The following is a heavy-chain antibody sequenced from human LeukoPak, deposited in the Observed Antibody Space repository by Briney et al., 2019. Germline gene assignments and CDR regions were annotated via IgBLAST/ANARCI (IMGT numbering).Heavy chain of an antibody. V-gene: IGHV1-18*01. CDR3: TRDVSGVFDY. D-gene: IGHD6-25*01. CDR1: GYTFTSHG. Sequence: GASVKVSCKPSGYTFTSHGISWVRQAPGQGLEWMEWISGYNGNTNYAQKFQGRVTMTTDTSTSTAYMELRSLTSDDTAVYYCTRDVSGVFDYWGQGTLVTVCS. J-gene: IGHJ4*02. CDR2: ISGYNGNT.